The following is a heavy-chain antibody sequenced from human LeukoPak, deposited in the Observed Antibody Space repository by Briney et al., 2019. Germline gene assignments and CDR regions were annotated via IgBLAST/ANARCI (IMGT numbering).Heavy chain of an antibody. Sequence: GGSLRPSCAASGFTFSSYGMHWVRQAPGKGLELVAFIRYDGSNKYYADSVKGRYTISRDNSKNTLYLQMNSLRAEDTAVYYCARTSYDAFDIWGQGTMVTVSS. D-gene: IGHD1/OR15-1a*01. CDR3: ARTSYDAFDI. J-gene: IGHJ3*02. V-gene: IGHV3-30*02. CDR2: IRYDGSNK. CDR1: GFTFSSYG.